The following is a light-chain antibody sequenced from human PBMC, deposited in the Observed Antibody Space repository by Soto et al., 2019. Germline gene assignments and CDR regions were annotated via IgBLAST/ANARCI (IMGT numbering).Light chain of an antibody. V-gene: IGLV2-11*01. CDR1: SGDVGGYNF. J-gene: IGLJ3*02. CDR3: CSYGGSYTWV. Sequence: QSALTQPRSVSGSPGQSVTISCTGASGDVGGYNFVSWYQQHPGKAPTLMIFDVSQRPSGVPDRFSGSKSGNTASLTISGRQAEDEADYYCCSYGGSYTWVFGGGTQLTVL. CDR2: DVS.